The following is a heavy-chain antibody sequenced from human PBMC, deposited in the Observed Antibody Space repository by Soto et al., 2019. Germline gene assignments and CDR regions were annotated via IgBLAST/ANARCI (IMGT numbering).Heavy chain of an antibody. CDR2: IYYSGST. D-gene: IGHD3-10*01. J-gene: IGHJ4*02. CDR1: GGSISSYY. Sequence: SETLSLTCTVSGGSISSYYWSWIRQPPGKGLEWIGYIYYSGSTNYSPSLKSRVTISVDTSKNQFSLKLNSMTAADTAVYYCARHNYGSGSTYFDYWGQGTLVAVS. V-gene: IGHV4-59*08. CDR3: ARHNYGSGSTYFDY.